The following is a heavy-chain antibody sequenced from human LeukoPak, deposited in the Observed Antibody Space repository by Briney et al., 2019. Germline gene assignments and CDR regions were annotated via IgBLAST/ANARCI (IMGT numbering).Heavy chain of an antibody. CDR1: GGSVSNYY. J-gene: IGHJ4*02. CDR2: ISHSGSV. D-gene: IGHD3-10*01. CDR3: ARVKGREGSTVIIDY. V-gene: IGHV4-59*02. Sequence: SETLSLTCTVSGGSVSNYYWSWIRQSPGKGLEWIGYISHSGSVNYNPSLKSRGTMSVDTSKPQFSLHLSSVTAADTAVYYCARVKGREGSTVIIDYWGQGTLVTVSS.